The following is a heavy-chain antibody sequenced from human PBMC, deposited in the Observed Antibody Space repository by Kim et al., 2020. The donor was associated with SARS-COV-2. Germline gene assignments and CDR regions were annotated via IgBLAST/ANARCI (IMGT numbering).Heavy chain of an antibody. Sequence: GESLKISCKASGYSFTRYWIAWVRQMPGKGLEYMGIIYPADSDTMYSPSFQGQVTISADRSTSAAYLQWSSLKASDTAIYYCVRRSSSSLDYWFDPWGQGTLVTVSS. D-gene: IGHD3-3*01. V-gene: IGHV5-51*01. CDR2: IYPADSDT. CDR1: GYSFTRYW. CDR3: VRRSSSSLDYWFDP. J-gene: IGHJ5*02.